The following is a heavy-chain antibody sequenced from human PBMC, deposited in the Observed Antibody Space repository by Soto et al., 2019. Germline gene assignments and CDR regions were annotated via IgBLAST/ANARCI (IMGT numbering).Heavy chain of an antibody. J-gene: IGHJ4*02. CDR2: IYQSGST. V-gene: IGHV4-30-2*01. Sequence: SETLSLTCAVSGDSISSGGYSWNWIRQAPGKGLEWIGYIYQSGSTSYNPSLKSRVTISVDRSKNQFSLKLNSVTAADTAVYYCAGGIAARPLGYWGQGTLVTVSS. D-gene: IGHD6-6*01. CDR3: AGGIAARPLGY. CDR1: GDSISSGGYS.